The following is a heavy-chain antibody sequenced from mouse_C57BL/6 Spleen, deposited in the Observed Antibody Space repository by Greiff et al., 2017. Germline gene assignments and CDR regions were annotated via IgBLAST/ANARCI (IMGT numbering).Heavy chain of an antibody. D-gene: IGHD1-1*01. CDR3: ARRAYYGSSPFDV. V-gene: IGHV1-64*01. CDR1: GYTFTSYW. Sequence: VQLQQPGAELVKPGASVKLSCKASGYTFTSYWMHWVQQRPGHGLEWIGMILPNSGSTNYNEKFKSKATLTVDKSSSTAYMQLSSLTSEDSAVYYCARRAYYGSSPFDVWGTGTTVTVSS. J-gene: IGHJ1*03. CDR2: ILPNSGST.